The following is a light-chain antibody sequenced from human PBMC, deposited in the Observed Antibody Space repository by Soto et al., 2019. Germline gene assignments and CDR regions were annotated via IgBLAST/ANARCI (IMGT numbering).Light chain of an antibody. V-gene: IGLV2-14*01. Sequence: QSVLTQPASVSGSPGQSITISCTGTSSDVGGYKYVSWYQQHPGKAPKLMIYEVSNRPSGVSNRFSGSKSGNTASLTISGLQAEVEADYYCSSYTSSSTPYVFGTGTKVTVL. CDR2: EVS. J-gene: IGLJ1*01. CDR1: SSDVGGYKY. CDR3: SSYTSSSTPYV.